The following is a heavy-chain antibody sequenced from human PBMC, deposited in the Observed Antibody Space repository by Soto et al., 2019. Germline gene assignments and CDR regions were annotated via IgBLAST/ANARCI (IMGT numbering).Heavy chain of an antibody. D-gene: IGHD3-22*01. CDR1: GYTFTSYG. CDR3: VSHYYDSGGNWFDP. V-gene: IGHV1-18*01. J-gene: IGHJ5*02. CDR2: ISAYNGNT. Sequence: GASVKVSCKASGYTFTSYGISWVRQAPGQGLEWMGWISAYNGNTNYAQKLQGRVTMTTDTSTSTAYMELRSLRSDDTAVYYCVSHYYDSGGNWFDPWGQGTLVTVSS.